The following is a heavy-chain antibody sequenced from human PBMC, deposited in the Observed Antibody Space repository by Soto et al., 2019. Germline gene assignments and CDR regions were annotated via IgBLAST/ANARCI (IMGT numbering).Heavy chain of an antibody. Sequence: GGSLRLSCAASGFTFSDYYMSWIRQAPGKGLEWVSYISSSGSTIYYADSVKGRFTISRDNAKNSLYLQMNSLRAEDTAVYYCARWGMGVVTAVYYYYGMDVWGQGTTVTVSS. CDR3: ARWGMGVVTAVYYYYGMDV. D-gene: IGHD2-21*02. CDR1: GFTFSDYY. CDR2: ISSSGSTI. V-gene: IGHV3-11*01. J-gene: IGHJ6*02.